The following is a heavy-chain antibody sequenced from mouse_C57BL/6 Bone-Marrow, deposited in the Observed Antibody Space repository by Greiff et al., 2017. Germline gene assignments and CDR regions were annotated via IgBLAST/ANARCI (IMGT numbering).Heavy chain of an antibody. D-gene: IGHD2-1*01. J-gene: IGHJ3*01. Sequence: VQRVESGAELVRPGTSVKMSCKASGYTFTNYWIGWAKQRPGHGLEWIGDIYPGGGYTNYNEKFKGKATLTADKSSSTAYMQFSSLTSEDSAIYYCARGHYGTPFAYWGQGTLVTVSA. CDR3: ARGHYGTPFAY. V-gene: IGHV1-63*01. CDR1: GYTFTNYW. CDR2: IYPGGGYT.